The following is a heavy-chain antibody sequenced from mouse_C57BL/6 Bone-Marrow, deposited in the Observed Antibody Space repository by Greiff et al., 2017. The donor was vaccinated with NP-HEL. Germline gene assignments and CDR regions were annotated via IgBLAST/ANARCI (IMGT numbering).Heavy chain of an antibody. CDR2: IDPENGDT. CDR3: TAYYYGSSYHY. V-gene: IGHV14-4*01. Sequence: EVQLHQSGAELVRPGASVKLSCTASGFNIKDDYMHWVKQRPEQGLEWIGWIDPENGDTEYASKFQGKATITADTSSNTAYLQLSSLTSEDTAVYYCTAYYYGSSYHYWGQGTTLTVSS. CDR1: GFNIKDDY. D-gene: IGHD1-1*01. J-gene: IGHJ2*01.